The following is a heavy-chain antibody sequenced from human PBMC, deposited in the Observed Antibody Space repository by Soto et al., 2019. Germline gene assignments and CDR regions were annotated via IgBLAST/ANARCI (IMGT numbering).Heavy chain of an antibody. CDR1: GASMTSTTYF. CDR3: VKNLPRTGSFHY. V-gene: IGHV4-39*01. Sequence: WETLSLTCTISGASMTSTTYFWAWIRQPPGKGLECVGSIYYRGKTHYNPSLKRLVNISVDRSKNQFSLQMTSVTAAATAVYYCVKNLPRTGSFHYWRQGSFVTVSS. CDR2: IYYRGKT. J-gene: IGHJ4*02.